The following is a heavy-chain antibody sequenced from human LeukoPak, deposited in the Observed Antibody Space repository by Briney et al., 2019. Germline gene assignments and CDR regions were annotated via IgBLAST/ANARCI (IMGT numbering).Heavy chain of an antibody. J-gene: IGHJ4*02. Sequence: GGSLRLSCAASGFTFSSYGMHWVRQAPGKGLEWVAVISYDGSNKYYADSVKGRFTISRDNSKNTLYLQMSSLRAEDTAVYYCAKEVIVVINDWGQGTLVTVSS. CDR1: GFTFSSYG. V-gene: IGHV3-30*18. D-gene: IGHD2-2*01. CDR3: AKEVIVVIND. CDR2: ISYDGSNK.